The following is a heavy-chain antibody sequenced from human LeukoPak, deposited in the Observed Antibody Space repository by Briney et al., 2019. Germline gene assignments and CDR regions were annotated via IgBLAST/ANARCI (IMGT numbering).Heavy chain of an antibody. Sequence: PGGSLRLSCAASGFTFSTYGMEWVRQAPGKGLEWVAFIHYDGSKPYYADSVKGRFTISRDNSKNTLYLQMNSLRGEDTAVYYCARDGGGSFDYWGQGTLVTVSS. CDR3: ARDGGGSFDY. CDR2: IHYDGSKP. D-gene: IGHD3-10*01. J-gene: IGHJ4*02. V-gene: IGHV3-30*02. CDR1: GFTFSTYG.